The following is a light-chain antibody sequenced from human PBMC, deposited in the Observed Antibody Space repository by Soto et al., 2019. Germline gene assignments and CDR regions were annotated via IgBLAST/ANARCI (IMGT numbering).Light chain of an antibody. CDR1: SSNIGAGFE. V-gene: IGLV1-40*01. CDR3: QSYDSSLSGYVI. CDR2: TNI. J-gene: IGLJ2*01. Sequence: QSVLTQPPSVTGAPGQRVTISCTGSSSNIGAGFEVHWYQQLPGTAPKLLIYTNINRPSGVPDRFSGSRSGTSASLAITGLQAEDEADYYCQSYDSSLSGYVIFGGGTKLPVL.